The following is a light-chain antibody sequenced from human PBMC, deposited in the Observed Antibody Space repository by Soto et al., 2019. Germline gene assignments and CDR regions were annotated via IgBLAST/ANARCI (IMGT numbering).Light chain of an antibody. CDR1: SGHSSYI. CDR3: VTWDFNTQV. J-gene: IGLJ3*02. CDR2: LGGSGSD. Sequence: QPVLTQSSSASASLGSSVKLTCTLSSGHSSYIIAWHQHQPGKAPRYLMKLGGSGSDNKGSGVPDRFAGSSSEADRYLPICNHQFEYEADFYCVTWDFNTQVFGGDTQLTV. V-gene: IGLV4-60*02.